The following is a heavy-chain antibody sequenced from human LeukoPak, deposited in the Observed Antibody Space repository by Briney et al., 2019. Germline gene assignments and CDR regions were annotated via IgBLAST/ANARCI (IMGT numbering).Heavy chain of an antibody. CDR2: MKQDGSEK. D-gene: IGHD5-12*01. CDR3: ARDLGHTGYDLYDY. Sequence: GGSLRLSGAVSGINFRGYWMAWVRQAPGKGLEWVANMKQDGSEKYYVDSVKGRFTISRDNAKNSLYLEMNSLRVEDTAVYYCARDLGHTGYDLYDYWGQGTLVTVSS. CDR1: GINFRGYW. J-gene: IGHJ4*02. V-gene: IGHV3-7*01.